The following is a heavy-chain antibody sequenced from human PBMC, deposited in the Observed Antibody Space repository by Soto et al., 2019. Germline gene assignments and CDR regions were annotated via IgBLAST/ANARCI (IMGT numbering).Heavy chain of an antibody. J-gene: IGHJ3*02. CDR1: GYTFTSYA. CDR3: AIPPARYCSGGSCSRDPNAFDI. V-gene: IGHV1-3*01. D-gene: IGHD2-15*01. Sequence: ASVKVSCKASGYTFTSYAMHWVRQAPGQRLEWMGWINAGNGNTKYSQKFQGRVTITRDTSASTAYMELSSLRSEDTAVYYCAIPPARYCSGGSCSRDPNAFDIWGQGTMVTVSS. CDR2: INAGNGNT.